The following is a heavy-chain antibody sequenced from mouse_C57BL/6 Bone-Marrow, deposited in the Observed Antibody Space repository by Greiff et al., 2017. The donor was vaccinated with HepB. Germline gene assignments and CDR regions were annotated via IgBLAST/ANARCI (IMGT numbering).Heavy chain of an antibody. D-gene: IGHD2-1*01. CDR2: ISSGGSYT. CDR3: ARPMVTTGAMDY. Sequence: DVHLVESGGDLVKPGGSLKLSCAASGFTFSSYGMSWVRQTPDKRLEWVATISSGGSYTYYPDSVKGRFTISRDNAKNTLYLQMSSLKSEDTAMYYCARPMVTTGAMDYWGQGTSVTVSS. J-gene: IGHJ4*01. CDR1: GFTFSSYG. V-gene: IGHV5-6*01.